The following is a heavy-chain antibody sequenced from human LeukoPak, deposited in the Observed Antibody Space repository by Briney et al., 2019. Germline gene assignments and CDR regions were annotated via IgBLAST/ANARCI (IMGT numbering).Heavy chain of an antibody. CDR1: GYTSTGYY. CDR2: INPNSDDT. Sequence: GASVKVSCKTSGYTSTGYYIHWLRQAPGPGLEWLGWINPNSDDTKYAQKFQGRVTMTSDTSISTAYMELSRLRHADTAVYYCARREGIIGTTNLAYWGQGTLVTVSS. V-gene: IGHV1-2*02. D-gene: IGHD1-7*01. CDR3: ARREGIIGTTNLAY. J-gene: IGHJ4*02.